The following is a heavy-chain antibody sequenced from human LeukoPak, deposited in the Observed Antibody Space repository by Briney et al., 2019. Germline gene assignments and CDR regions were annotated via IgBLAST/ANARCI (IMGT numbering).Heavy chain of an antibody. CDR1: GFTFSSYG. CDR2: IRYDGSNK. CDR3: ARDLRNIPTHRPLGYYYYGMDV. D-gene: IGHD2-21*01. J-gene: IGHJ6*02. Sequence: GGSLRLSCAASGFTFSSYGMYWVRQAPGKGLEWVAYIRYDGSNKYYADSVKGRFTISRDNSKNTLYLQMNSLRAEDTAVYYCARDLRNIPTHRPLGYYYYGMDVWGQGTTVTVSS. V-gene: IGHV3-30*02.